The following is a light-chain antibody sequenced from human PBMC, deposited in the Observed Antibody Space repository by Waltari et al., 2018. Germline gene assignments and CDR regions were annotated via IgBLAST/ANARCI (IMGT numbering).Light chain of an antibody. CDR3: SSYAGSNNFV. J-gene: IGLJ1*01. CDR1: RSDVGAYNY. V-gene: IGLV2-8*01. CDR2: DVS. Sequence: QSALTQPPSASGSPGQSVTLSCTGSRSDVGAYNYVSWYQQHPGKAPKLMIYDVSKRPSGVPDRFSGSKSGNTASLTVSGLQAEDEADYYCSSYAGSNNFVFGTGTKVTVL.